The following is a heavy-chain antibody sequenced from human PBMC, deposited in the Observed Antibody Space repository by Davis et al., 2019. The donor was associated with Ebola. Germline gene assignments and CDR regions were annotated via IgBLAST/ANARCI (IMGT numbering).Heavy chain of an antibody. CDR1: GGSFSGYY. V-gene: IGHV4-34*01. CDR2: IYYSGST. Sequence: SETLSLTCAVYGGSFSGYYWGWIRQPPGKGLEWIGSIYYSGSTYYNPSLKSRLSMSVDTSKNQFSLKLSSVSAADAAIYYCARGGVNWFDPWGQGTLVTVSS. CDR3: ARGGVNWFDP. J-gene: IGHJ5*02.